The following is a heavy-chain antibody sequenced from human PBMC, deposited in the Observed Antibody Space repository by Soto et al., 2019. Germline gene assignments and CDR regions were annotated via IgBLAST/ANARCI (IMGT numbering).Heavy chain of an antibody. CDR3: ARGGGSGYYYDSSGYNVNFADD. Sequence: ASVKVSCKASGGTFSSYAISWVRQAPGQGLEWMGGIIPIFGTANYAQKFQGRVTITADESTSTAYMELSSLRSEDTAVYYCARGGGSGYYYDSSGYNVNFADDWG. CDR2: IIPIFGTA. V-gene: IGHV1-69*13. CDR1: GGTFSSYA. D-gene: IGHD3-22*01. J-gene: IGHJ6*02.